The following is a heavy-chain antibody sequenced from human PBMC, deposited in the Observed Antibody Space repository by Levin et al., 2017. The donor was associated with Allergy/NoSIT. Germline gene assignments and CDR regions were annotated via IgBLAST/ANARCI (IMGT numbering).Heavy chain of an antibody. CDR2: INPYNGNT. D-gene: IGHD2-15*01. Sequence: ASVKVSCKASGYTFTSFGISWVRQAPGQGLAWMGWINPYNGNTNYAQKVQGRVTMTTDTSTSTAYMELRSLRSDDTAVYYCARVQFCSGTSCSYGMDVWGQGTTVTVS. CDR3: ARVQFCSGTSCSYGMDV. CDR1: GYTFTSFG. V-gene: IGHV1-18*01. J-gene: IGHJ6*02.